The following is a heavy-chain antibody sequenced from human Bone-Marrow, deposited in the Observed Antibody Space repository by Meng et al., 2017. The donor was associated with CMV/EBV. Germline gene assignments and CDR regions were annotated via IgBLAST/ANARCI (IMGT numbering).Heavy chain of an antibody. D-gene: IGHD2-2*01. CDR2: ISSSSSYI. CDR1: GFTFSSYS. J-gene: IGHJ6*02. Sequence: GESLKISCAASGFTFSSYSMNWVRQAPGKGLEWVSSISSSSSYIYYADSVKGRFTISRDNAKNSLYLQMNSLRAEDTAVYYCARGTDQLLSAYYYYYGMDVWGQGTTVTVSS. V-gene: IGHV3-21*01. CDR3: ARGTDQLLSAYYYYYGMDV.